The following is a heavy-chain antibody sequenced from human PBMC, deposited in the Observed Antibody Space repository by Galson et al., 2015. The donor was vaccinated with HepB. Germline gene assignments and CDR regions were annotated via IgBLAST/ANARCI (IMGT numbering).Heavy chain of an antibody. Sequence: QSGAEVKKPGESLRISCKGSGYSLTTYWISWVRQMPGKGLEWMGRIDPSDSYANYSPSFQGHVTISADKSISTAYLQWSSLKASDTAMYYCASMYYYDSSGYSTYYYDGMDVWGQGTTVTVSS. D-gene: IGHD3-22*01. CDR2: IDPSDSYA. J-gene: IGHJ6*02. CDR1: GYSLTTYW. V-gene: IGHV5-10-1*01. CDR3: ASMYYYDSSGYSTYYYDGMDV.